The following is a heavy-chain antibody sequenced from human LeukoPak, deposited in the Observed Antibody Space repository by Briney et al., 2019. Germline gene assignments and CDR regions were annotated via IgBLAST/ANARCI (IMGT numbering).Heavy chain of an antibody. CDR2: IIPILGIA. V-gene: IGHV1-69*04. CDR3: ATTYYYDSSGDWDYYFDY. CDR1: GGTFSSYA. Sequence: SVKVSCKASGGTFSSYAISWVRQAPGQGLEWMGRIIPILGIANYAQKFQGRVTITADKSTSTAYMGLSSLRSEDTAVYYCATTYYYDSSGDWDYYFDYWGQGTLVTVSS. J-gene: IGHJ4*02. D-gene: IGHD3-22*01.